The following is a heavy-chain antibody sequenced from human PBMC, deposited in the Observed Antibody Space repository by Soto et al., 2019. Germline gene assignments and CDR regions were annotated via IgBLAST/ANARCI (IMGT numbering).Heavy chain of an antibody. D-gene: IGHD2-21*01. J-gene: IGHJ4*02. CDR2: INPSSASA. Sequence: ASVKVSCKASSGYPFTNYYMHWVRQAPGQGLEWVGIINPSSASASYAQKFQDRVTMTRDTSTSTVYMELSSLRFEDTAVYYCARGLGDSFNPFLDYWGQGSLVTVS. V-gene: IGHV1-46*01. CDR1: GYPFTNYY. CDR3: ARGLGDSFNPFLDY.